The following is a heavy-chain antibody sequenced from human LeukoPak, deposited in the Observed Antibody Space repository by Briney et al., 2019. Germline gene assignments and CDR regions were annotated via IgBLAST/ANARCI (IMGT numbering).Heavy chain of an antibody. Sequence: GGSLRLSCAASGFTFSSYGMHWVRQAPGKGLEWVAFIRYDGSNKYYADSVKGRFTISRDNSKNTLYLQMNSLRSDDTAVYYCARDQVFLEWLLPIDYWGQGTLVTVSS. J-gene: IGHJ4*02. CDR3: ARDQVFLEWLLPIDY. CDR1: GFTFSSYG. V-gene: IGHV3-30*02. CDR2: IRYDGSNK. D-gene: IGHD3-3*01.